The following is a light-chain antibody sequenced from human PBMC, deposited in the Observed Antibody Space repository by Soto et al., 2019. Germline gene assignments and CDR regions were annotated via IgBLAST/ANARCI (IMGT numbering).Light chain of an antibody. Sequence: QSALTQPAVVSGSPGQSITISCIGTSSDIGGYNYVSWYQQHPGKAPKLIISEVSNRPSGVSDRFSGSKSGYTASLTISGLQAEDEADYYCSSYTTRITLIFGGGTKLTVL. CDR3: SSYTTRITLI. J-gene: IGLJ2*01. V-gene: IGLV2-14*03. CDR2: EVS. CDR1: SSDIGGYNY.